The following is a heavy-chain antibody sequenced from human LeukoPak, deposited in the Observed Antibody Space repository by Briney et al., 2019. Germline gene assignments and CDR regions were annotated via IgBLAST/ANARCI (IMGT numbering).Heavy chain of an antibody. V-gene: IGHV3-23*01. CDR2: INGSGGDT. J-gene: IGHJ4*02. CDR1: GFTFSNFL. D-gene: IGHD3-3*01. Sequence: GGSLRLSCAASGFTFSNFLMTWVRQAPGKGPEWVSAINGSGGDTYYADSVKGRFTISRDNSKNTLYLQMNSLRAEDTAVYYCARDWARYDFWSGYYTCGYWGQGTLVTVSS. CDR3: ARDWARYDFWSGYYTCGY.